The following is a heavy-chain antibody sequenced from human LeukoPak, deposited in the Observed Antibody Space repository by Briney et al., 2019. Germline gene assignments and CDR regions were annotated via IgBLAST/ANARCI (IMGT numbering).Heavy chain of an antibody. Sequence: GGSLRLSCAASGFTFSSYSMNWVRQAPGKGLEWVSSISSSGSYIYYADSLKGRFTISRDNAKNSLYLQMNSLRAEDTAMYYCARDILTGYPNWFDPWGQGTLVTVSS. CDR2: ISSSGSYI. J-gene: IGHJ5*02. CDR1: GFTFSSYS. V-gene: IGHV3-21*01. D-gene: IGHD3-9*01. CDR3: ARDILTGYPNWFDP.